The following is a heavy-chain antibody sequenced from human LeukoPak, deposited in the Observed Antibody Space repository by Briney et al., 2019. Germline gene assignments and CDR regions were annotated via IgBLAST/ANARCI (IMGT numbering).Heavy chain of an antibody. CDR2: ISGSGGST. CDR1: GFTFSSYA. Sequence: QSGGSLRLSCAASGFTFSSYAMSWVRQAPGKGLEWVSAISGSGGSTYYADSVKGRFTISRDNSKNTLYLQMNSLRAEDTAVYYCAKYFWSYYKNPFDYWGQGTLVTVSS. D-gene: IGHD3-10*01. J-gene: IGHJ4*02. V-gene: IGHV3-23*01. CDR3: AKYFWSYYKNPFDY.